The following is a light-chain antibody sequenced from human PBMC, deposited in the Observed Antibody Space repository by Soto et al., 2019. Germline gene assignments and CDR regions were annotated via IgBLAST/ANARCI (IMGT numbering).Light chain of an antibody. J-gene: IGKJ4*01. V-gene: IGKV3-15*01. CDR1: QSVNSN. CDR3: QQYNFWPPLT. Sequence: EIVMTQSPATLSVSPGERATLSCRASQSVNSNLAWYRQKPGQAPRLLISDASTRATGVPARFSGSGSWTEFTLTISSLQSEDSGMSYYQQYNFWPPLTFGGGTKVESK. CDR2: DAS.